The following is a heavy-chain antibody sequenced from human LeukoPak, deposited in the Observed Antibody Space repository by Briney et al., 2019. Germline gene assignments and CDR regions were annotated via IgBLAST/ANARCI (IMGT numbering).Heavy chain of an antibody. J-gene: IGHJ6*03. Sequence: PSQTLSLTCAVSGDSISSSGYSWSWIRQPPGKGLEWIGYIYYSGSTNYNPSLKSRVTISVDTSKNQFSLKLSSVTAADTAVYYCARAAPYYYYMDVWGKGTTVTVSS. CDR2: IYYSGST. V-gene: IGHV4-61*08. CDR1: GDSISSSGYS. CDR3: ARAAPYYYYMDV.